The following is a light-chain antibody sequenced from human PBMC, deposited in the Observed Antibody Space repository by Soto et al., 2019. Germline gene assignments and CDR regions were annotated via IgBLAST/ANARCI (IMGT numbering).Light chain of an antibody. CDR3: TSYSSSDIFYV. J-gene: IGLJ1*01. CDR1: SSDIGGYYY. CDR2: QVT. Sequence: QSALTQPASVSGSPGQSITISCTGTSSDIGGYYYVSWYQHHPGKAPKLLIYQVTNRPSRVSNRFSGSKSGNTASLTISGLQADDEADYYCTSYSSSDIFYVFGTGTKFTVL. V-gene: IGLV2-14*01.